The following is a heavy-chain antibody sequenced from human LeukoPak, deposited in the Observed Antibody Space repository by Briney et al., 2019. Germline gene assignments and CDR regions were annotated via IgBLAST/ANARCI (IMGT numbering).Heavy chain of an antibody. V-gene: IGHV3-30*02. CDR1: GFTFSIHG. J-gene: IGHJ4*02. CDR3: AKVPTTVITTGY. Sequence: GGSLRLSCAASGFTFSIHGMYWVRQAPGKGLEWVAFIRYDGSEKYYADSVKGRVTISRDNSKNTLYLQMNSLRAEDTAVYYCAKVPTTVITTGYWGQGTLVTVSS. CDR2: IRYDGSEK. D-gene: IGHD4-17*01.